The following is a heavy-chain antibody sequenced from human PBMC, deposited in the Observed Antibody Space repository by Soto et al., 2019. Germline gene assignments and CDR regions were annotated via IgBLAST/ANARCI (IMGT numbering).Heavy chain of an antibody. Sequence: QLQLQESGSGLVKPSQTLSLTCAVSGGSISSGGYSWSWIRQPPGKVLEWIGYIYHSGSTYYNPSLKSRVTISVDRSKNQCSLKLSSVTAAATAVYYCARAQLYSGYDPGVFDYWGQGTLVTVSS. CDR2: IYHSGST. V-gene: IGHV4-30-2*01. D-gene: IGHD5-12*01. CDR1: GGSISSGGYS. CDR3: ARAQLYSGYDPGVFDY. J-gene: IGHJ4*02.